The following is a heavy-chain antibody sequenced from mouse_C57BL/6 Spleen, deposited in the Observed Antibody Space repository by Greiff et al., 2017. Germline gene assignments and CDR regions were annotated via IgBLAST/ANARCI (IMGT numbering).Heavy chain of an antibody. CDR1: GFTFSDYG. V-gene: IGHV5-17*01. CDR2: ISSGSSTI. Sequence: EVKVVESGGGLVKPGGSLKLSCAASGFTFSDYGMHWVRQAPEKGLEWVAYISSGSSTIYYADTVKGRFTISSDNAKNTLFLQMTSLRSEDKSMYYCARSYYGSSYVAMDYWGQGSSVTVSS. D-gene: IGHD1-1*01. J-gene: IGHJ4*01. CDR3: ARSYYGSSYVAMDY.